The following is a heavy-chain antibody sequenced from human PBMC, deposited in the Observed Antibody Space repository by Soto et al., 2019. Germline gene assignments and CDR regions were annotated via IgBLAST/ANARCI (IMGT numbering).Heavy chain of an antibody. V-gene: IGHV3-23*01. CDR3: AKMKSSFTAMVNGFYYYGMDV. CDR1: GFTFSSYA. D-gene: IGHD5-18*01. CDR2: ISGSGGST. Sequence: EVQLLESGGGLVQPGGSLRLSCAASGFTFSSYAMSWVRQAPGKGLEWVSAISGSGGSTYYADSVKGRFTISRDNSKNTLYLQMNSLRAEDTAVYYCAKMKSSFTAMVNGFYYYGMDVWGQGTTVTVSS. J-gene: IGHJ6*02.